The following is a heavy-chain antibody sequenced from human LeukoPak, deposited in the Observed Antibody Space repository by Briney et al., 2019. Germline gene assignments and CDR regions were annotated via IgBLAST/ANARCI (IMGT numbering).Heavy chain of an antibody. D-gene: IGHD6-19*01. CDR3: ARDPPKVAGRLGDY. CDR2: INPNSGGT. CDR1: GYTFTGYY. J-gene: IGHJ4*02. Sequence: GASVKVSCKASGYTFTGYYMHWVRQAPGQGLEWMGWINPNSGGTNYAQKFQGRVTITRDTSISTAYMELSRLRSDDTAVYYCARDPPKVAGRLGDYWGQGTLVTVSS. V-gene: IGHV1-2*02.